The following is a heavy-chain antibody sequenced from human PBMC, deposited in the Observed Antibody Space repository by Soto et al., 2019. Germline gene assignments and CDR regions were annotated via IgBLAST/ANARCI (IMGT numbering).Heavy chain of an antibody. V-gene: IGHV1-8*01. CDR2: MNPNSGNT. J-gene: IGHJ6*02. CDR3: ARRWLSSSSTFRDYYYGMDV. D-gene: IGHD6-6*01. Sequence: QVQLVQSGAEVKKPGASVKVSCKASGYTFTSYDINWVRQATGQGLEWMGWMNPNSGNTDYAQKFQGRVTMTRNTSISTAYMELSSLRSEDTAVYYCARRWLSSSSTFRDYYYGMDVWGQGTTVTFSS. CDR1: GYTFTSYD.